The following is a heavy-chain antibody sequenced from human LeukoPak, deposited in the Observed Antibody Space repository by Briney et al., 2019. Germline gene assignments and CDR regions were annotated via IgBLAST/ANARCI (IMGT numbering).Heavy chain of an antibody. CDR1: GSSFTSYW. D-gene: IGHD6-19*01. Sequence: GESLQISCQGSGSSFTSYWIGWVRQLPGKGLEWMGIIYPGDSDTRYSPSFQGQVTISADKSISTAYLQWSSLKASDTAMYYCASRAVAGTGPFGYWGQGTLVTVSS. V-gene: IGHV5-51*01. CDR2: IYPGDSDT. CDR3: ASRAVAGTGPFGY. J-gene: IGHJ4*02.